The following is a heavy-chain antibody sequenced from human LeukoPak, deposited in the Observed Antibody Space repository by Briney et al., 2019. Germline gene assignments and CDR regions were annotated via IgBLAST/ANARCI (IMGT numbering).Heavy chain of an antibody. Sequence: SETLSLTCTVSGYSISSGYYWGWIRQPPGKGLEWIGSIYHSGSTYYNPSLKSRVTISVDTSKNQFSLKLSSVTAADTAVYYCARETEHVDYWGQGTLVTVSS. CDR3: ARETEHVDY. D-gene: IGHD1-26*01. CDR1: GYSISSGYY. J-gene: IGHJ4*02. V-gene: IGHV4-38-2*02. CDR2: IYHSGST.